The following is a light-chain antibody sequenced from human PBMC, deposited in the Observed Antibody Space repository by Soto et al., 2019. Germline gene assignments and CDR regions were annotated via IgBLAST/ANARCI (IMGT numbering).Light chain of an antibody. Sequence: QSVLTQPASLSGSPGQSIAISCTGTISDVGSYNSVSWYQQHPGKAPKLMIYEGSKRPSGVSDRFSGSKSGNTASLTISGLQAGDEADYYCCSYAGNTYVFGTGTKVTVL. CDR3: CSYAGNTYV. V-gene: IGLV2-23*01. J-gene: IGLJ1*01. CDR1: ISDVGSYNS. CDR2: EGS.